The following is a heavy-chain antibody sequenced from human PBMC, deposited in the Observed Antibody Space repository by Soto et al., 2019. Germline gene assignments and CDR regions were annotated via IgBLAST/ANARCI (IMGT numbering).Heavy chain of an antibody. J-gene: IGHJ4*02. V-gene: IGHV3-23*01. CDR2: ISGSGDTT. D-gene: IGHD3-10*01. CDR1: GFTFNNYA. CDR3: AKGRGGSGSLTPRVDF. Sequence: EVQLLESGGGLVQPGGSLRLSCAASGFTFNNYAMTWVREAPGKGLEWVSAISGSGDTTSYADSVKGRFTVSRDGSMNTLYLQMSSLRAEHTALYYCAKGRGGSGSLTPRVDFWGQGTLVTVSS.